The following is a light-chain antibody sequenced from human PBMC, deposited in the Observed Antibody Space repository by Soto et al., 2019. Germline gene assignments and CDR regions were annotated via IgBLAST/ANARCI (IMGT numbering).Light chain of an antibody. J-gene: IGKJ1*01. CDR3: QQYGSSRT. V-gene: IGKV3-20*01. CDR1: HSVSIN. Sequence: EIEMTQSPATLSVSPGERATLSCRASHSVSINLAWYQQKPGQAPRLLIYGASSRATGIPDRFSGSGSGTDFTLTISRLEPEDFAVYYCQQYGSSRTFGQGTKVDIK. CDR2: GAS.